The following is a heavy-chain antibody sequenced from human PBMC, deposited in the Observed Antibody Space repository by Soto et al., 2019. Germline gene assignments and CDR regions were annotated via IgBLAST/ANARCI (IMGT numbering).Heavy chain of an antibody. CDR2: INHSGST. J-gene: IGHJ4*02. Sequence: SETLSLTCAVYGGSFSGYYWSWIRQPPGKGLEWIGEINHSGSTNYNPSLKSRVTISVDTSKNQFSLKLSSVTAADTAVYYCARRRSGYYPRYFDYWGQGTLVTV. CDR1: GGSFSGYY. V-gene: IGHV4-34*01. D-gene: IGHD3-3*01. CDR3: ARRRSGYYPRYFDY.